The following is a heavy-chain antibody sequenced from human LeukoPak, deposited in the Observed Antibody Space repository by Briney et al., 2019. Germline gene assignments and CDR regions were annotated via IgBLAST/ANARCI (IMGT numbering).Heavy chain of an antibody. Sequence: GGSLRLSCAASGFTFSSYSMNWVRQAPGKGLEWVSSISSSSSYIYYADSVKGRFTISRDNAKNSLYLQMNSLRAEDTAVYYCARATRITIFGVVTRADYWGEGTLVTVSS. J-gene: IGHJ4*02. CDR3: ARATRITIFGVVTRADY. CDR2: ISSSSSYI. D-gene: IGHD3-3*01. CDR1: GFTFSSYS. V-gene: IGHV3-21*01.